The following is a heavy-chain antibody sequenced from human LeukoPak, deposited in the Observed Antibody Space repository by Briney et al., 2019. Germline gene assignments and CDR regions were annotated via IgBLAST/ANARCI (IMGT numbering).Heavy chain of an antibody. J-gene: IGHJ3*02. Sequence: GGSLRLSCAASGFTFSSYWMSWVRQAPGKGLEWVANIKQDGSEKYYVDSVKGRFTISRDNAKNSLYLQMNSLRAEDTAVYYCARAHSKWQEKELYAFSIWGQGTMVTVSS. CDR3: ARAHSKWQEKELYAFSI. V-gene: IGHV3-7*01. CDR1: GFTFSSYW. D-gene: IGHD1-7*01. CDR2: IKQDGSEK.